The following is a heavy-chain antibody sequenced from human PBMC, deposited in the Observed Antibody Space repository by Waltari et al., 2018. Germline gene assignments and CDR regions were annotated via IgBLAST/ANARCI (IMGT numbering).Heavy chain of an antibody. D-gene: IGHD2-2*01. CDR1: GFTFSSYW. Sequence: SCAASGFTFSSYWMHWVRQAPGKGLVWVSRINSDGSSTSYADSVKGRFTISRDNAKNTLYLQMNSLRAEDTAVYYCARDTLWVVPAAILGGWFDPWGQGTLVTVSS. CDR2: INSDGSST. J-gene: IGHJ5*02. V-gene: IGHV3-74*01. CDR3: ARDTLWVVPAAILGGWFDP.